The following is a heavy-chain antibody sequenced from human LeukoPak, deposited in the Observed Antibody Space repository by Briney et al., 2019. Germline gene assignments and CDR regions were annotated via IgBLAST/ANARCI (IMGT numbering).Heavy chain of an antibody. D-gene: IGHD6-13*01. CDR2: LYYSGST. CDR1: GGPHSSYY. CDR3: ARVLPTRKAAATDWFDP. V-gene: IGHV4-59*07. J-gene: IGHJ5*02. Sequence: PSDTLALTCTVSGGPHSSYYWSWTPHPPGKALEGIGYLYYSGSTNYNPSLKSRVTISVDTSKNQFSLKLSSVTAADTAVYYCARVLPTRKAAATDWFDPWGQGTLVTVSS.